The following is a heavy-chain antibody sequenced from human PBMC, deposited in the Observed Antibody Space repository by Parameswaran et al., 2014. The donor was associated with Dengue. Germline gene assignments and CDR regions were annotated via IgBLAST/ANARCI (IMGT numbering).Heavy chain of an antibody. J-gene: IGHJ6*02. CDR2: ISSSSSYI. V-gene: IGHV3-21*01. Sequence: VRQMPGKGLEWVSSISSSSSYIYYADSVKGRFTISRDNAKNSLYLQMNSLRAEDTAVYYCARYPDRYCSGGSCVYYYYYGMDVWGQGTTVTVSS. D-gene: IGHD2-15*01. CDR3: ARYPDRYCSGGSCVYYYYYGMDV.